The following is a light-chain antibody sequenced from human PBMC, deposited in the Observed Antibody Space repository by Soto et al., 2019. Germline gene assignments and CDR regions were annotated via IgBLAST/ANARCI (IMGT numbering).Light chain of an antibody. V-gene: IGKV3-11*01. Sequence: EIVLTQSPATLSLSPGERATLSCRASQSVSSYFAWYQQKPGQAPRLLIYDASNRATGIPARFSGSGSGTDFTLTISSLEPEDFAVYYCQQRSIWPLTFGQGT. J-gene: IGKJ1*01. CDR1: QSVSSY. CDR3: QQRSIWPLT. CDR2: DAS.